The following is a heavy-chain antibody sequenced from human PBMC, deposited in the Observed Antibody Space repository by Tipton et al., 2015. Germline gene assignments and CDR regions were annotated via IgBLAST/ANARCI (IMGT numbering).Heavy chain of an antibody. V-gene: IGHV3-43*01. J-gene: IGHJ4*02. Sequence: SLRLSCAASGFVFEDYTMHWVRQGPGKGLEWVALITWDADRTYYSDSVKGRFTISRDNSKNSLYLQMNSLRTEDTAVYYCAKDVEVGLYPPGYWDEGTLIVVSS. CDR3: AKDVEVGLYPPGY. D-gene: IGHD6-19*01. CDR2: ITWDADRT. CDR1: GFVFEDYT.